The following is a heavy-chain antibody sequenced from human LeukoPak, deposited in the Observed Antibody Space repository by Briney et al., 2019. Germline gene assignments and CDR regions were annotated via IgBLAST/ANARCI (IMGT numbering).Heavy chain of an antibody. V-gene: IGHV3-21*01. CDR1: GFTFSTYT. D-gene: IGHD3/OR15-3a*01. J-gene: IGHJ4*02. Sequence: GGSLRLSCAASGFTFSTYTMNWVRQAPGKGLEWVSSISGSSRYIYYADSLKGRFTISRDNAKNSLSLQMNSLRAEDTAVYFCARDAVWTGSHFDSWGQGTLVTASS. CDR3: ARDAVWTGSHFDS. CDR2: ISGSSRYI.